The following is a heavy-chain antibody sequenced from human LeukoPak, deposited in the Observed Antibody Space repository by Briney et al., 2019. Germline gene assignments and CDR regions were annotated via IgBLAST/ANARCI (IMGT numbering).Heavy chain of an antibody. D-gene: IGHD6-13*01. J-gene: IGHJ4*02. CDR2: IHYSGST. CDR1: GGSISSGSYY. CDR3: ARLVGKQLGNFDY. V-gene: IGHV4-61*01. Sequence: SETLSLTCTVSGGSISSGSYYWSWIRQPPGKGLEWIGYIHYSGSTNYKPSLKSQVTISVETSKNQFSLKLSSVTAADTAVYYCARLVGKQLGNFDYWGQGTLVTVSS.